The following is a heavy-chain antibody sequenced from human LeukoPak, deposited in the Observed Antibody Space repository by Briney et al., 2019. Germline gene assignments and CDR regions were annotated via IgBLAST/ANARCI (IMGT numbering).Heavy chain of an antibody. D-gene: IGHD3-22*01. J-gene: IGHJ6*02. V-gene: IGHV3-21*01. Sequence: PGGSLRPSCAASGFTFSSYSMNWVRQAPGKGLEWVSSISSSSYIYYADSVKGRFTISRDNAKNSLYLQMNSLRAEDTAVYYCARDKYYYDSSGYYPPYYGMDVWGQGTTVTVSS. CDR3: ARDKYYYDSSGYYPPYYGMDV. CDR1: GFTFSSYS. CDR2: ISSSSYI.